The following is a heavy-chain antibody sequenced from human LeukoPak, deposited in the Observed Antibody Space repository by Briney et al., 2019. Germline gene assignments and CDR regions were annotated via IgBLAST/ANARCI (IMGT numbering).Heavy chain of an antibody. CDR3: LCCGRAMWIQH. Sequence: ASVKVSCKASGCTFSSYAISWVRQAPGQGLEWMGGIIPIFGTTSYAQKFQDRVTITADESTSTAYMELSSLRSEDTAVYYCLCCGRAMWIQHWGQGTLVTVSS. CDR1: GCTFSSYA. J-gene: IGHJ1*01. V-gene: IGHV1-69*01. D-gene: IGHD2-15*01. CDR2: IIPIFGTT.